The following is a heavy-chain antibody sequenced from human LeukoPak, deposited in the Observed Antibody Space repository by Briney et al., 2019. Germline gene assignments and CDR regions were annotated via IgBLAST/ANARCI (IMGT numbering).Heavy chain of an antibody. J-gene: IGHJ6*03. CDR2: IYSGGST. D-gene: IGHD1-7*01. Sequence: PGGSLRLSCAASGFTVSSNYMSWVRQAPGKGLECVSVIYSGGSTYYADSVKGRFTISRDNSKNTLYLQMNGLRAEDTAVYYCARDQLELRDYYYYMDVWGKGTTVTVSS. CDR1: GFTVSSNY. CDR3: ARDQLELRDYYYYMDV. V-gene: IGHV3-53*01.